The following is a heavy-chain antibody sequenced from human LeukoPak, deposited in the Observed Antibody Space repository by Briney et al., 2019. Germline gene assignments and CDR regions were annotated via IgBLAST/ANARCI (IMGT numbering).Heavy chain of an antibody. D-gene: IGHD6-13*01. CDR3: ARHGTTHSSSWYDY. Sequence: ETLSLTCTVSGGSIRSYFWSWIRQPPGKRLEGIGYVYYSGSTTFNPSLKGRLTISVDSSKNQVSLKLSSVTAADTAVYYCARHGTTHSSSWYDYWGQGTLVTVSS. CDR2: VYYSGST. V-gene: IGHV4-59*08. J-gene: IGHJ4*02. CDR1: GGSIRSYF.